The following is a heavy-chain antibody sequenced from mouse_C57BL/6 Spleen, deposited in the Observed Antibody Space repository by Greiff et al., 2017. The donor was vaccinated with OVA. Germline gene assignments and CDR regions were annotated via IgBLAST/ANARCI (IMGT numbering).Heavy chain of an antibody. Sequence: VKLQQPGAELVRPGSSVKLSCKASGYTFTSYWMHWVKQRPIQGLEWIGNIDPSDSETHYNQKFKDKATLTVDKSSSTAYMQLSSLTSEDSAVYYCARPDYDGGFDYWGQGTTLTVSS. D-gene: IGHD2-4*01. CDR3: ARPDYDGGFDY. CDR2: IDPSDSET. V-gene: IGHV1-52*01. CDR1: GYTFTSYW. J-gene: IGHJ2*01.